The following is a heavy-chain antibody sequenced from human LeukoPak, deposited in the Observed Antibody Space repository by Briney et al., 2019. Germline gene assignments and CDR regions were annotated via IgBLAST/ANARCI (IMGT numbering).Heavy chain of an antibody. D-gene: IGHD3-22*01. CDR2: FSAYNGNT. Sequence: ASVKVSCKASGYTFTSYGISWVRQAPGQGLEWMGWFSAYNGNTNYAQKLQGRVTMTTDTSTSTAYMELRSLRSDDTAVYYCARVLPGDYYDSSGSNWFDPWGQGTLVTVSS. V-gene: IGHV1-18*01. J-gene: IGHJ5*02. CDR1: GYTFTSYG. CDR3: ARVLPGDYYDSSGSNWFDP.